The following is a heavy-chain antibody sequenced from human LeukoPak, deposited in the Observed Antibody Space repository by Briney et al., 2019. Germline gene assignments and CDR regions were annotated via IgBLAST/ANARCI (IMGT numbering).Heavy chain of an antibody. CDR1: GFTFSSYS. CDR2: ISSSSSTI. V-gene: IGHV3-48*01. CDR3: ARDRPNWAFDY. Sequence: PGGSLRLSCAASGFTFSSYSMNWVRQAPGKGLEWVSYISSSSSTIYYADSVKGRFTISRDNAKNSLYLQMNSLRAEDTAVYYCARDRPNWAFDYWGQGTLVTVSS. D-gene: IGHD7-27*01. J-gene: IGHJ4*02.